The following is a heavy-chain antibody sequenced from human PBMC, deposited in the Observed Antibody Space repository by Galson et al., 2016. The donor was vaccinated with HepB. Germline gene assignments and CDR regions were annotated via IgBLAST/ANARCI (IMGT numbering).Heavy chain of an antibody. CDR3: EAARDAFDI. CDR2: IFYSGST. V-gene: IGHV4-39*01. Sequence: SETLSLTCTVSGGSISSSSYYWGWTRQPPGKGLEWIGHIFYSGSTYYNPSLKNRVTISVDTSKNQFSVKLNSVTAADTAVYYCEAARDAFDIWGQGTMVTVSS. CDR1: GGSISSSSYY. J-gene: IGHJ3*02. D-gene: IGHD6-6*01.